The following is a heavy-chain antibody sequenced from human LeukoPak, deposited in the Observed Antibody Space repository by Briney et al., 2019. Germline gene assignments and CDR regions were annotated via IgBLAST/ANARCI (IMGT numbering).Heavy chain of an antibody. CDR2: IKQDGSEK. D-gene: IGHD6-13*01. Sequence: SGGSLRLSCEGSGFTCRTYWMTWVRQAPGKGLEWVANIKQDGSEKYYVDSVKGRFTISRDNAQNSLYLQMNSLRAEDTAVYYCARPRDSGWSKTWDYWGQGTLVTVSS. J-gene: IGHJ4*02. V-gene: IGHV3-7*03. CDR1: GFTCRTYW. CDR3: ARPRDSGWSKTWDY.